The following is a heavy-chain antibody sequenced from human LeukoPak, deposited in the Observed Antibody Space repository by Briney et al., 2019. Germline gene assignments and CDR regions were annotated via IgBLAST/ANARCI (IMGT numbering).Heavy chain of an antibody. V-gene: IGHV4-30-4*01. Sequence: PSETLSLTCTVSGGSLSSGDYYWSWIRQPPGKGLEWIGYIYYSGSTYYNPSLKSRLTISLDTSKNQFPLKLSSVTAADTAVYYCARCSGYYPHFDYWGQGTLVTASS. J-gene: IGHJ4*02. D-gene: IGHD3-22*01. CDR1: GGSLSSGDYY. CDR2: IYYSGST. CDR3: ARCSGYYPHFDY.